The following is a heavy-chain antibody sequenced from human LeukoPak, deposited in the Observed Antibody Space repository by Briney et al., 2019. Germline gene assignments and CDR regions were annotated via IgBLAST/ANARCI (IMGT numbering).Heavy chain of an antibody. V-gene: IGHV7-4-1*02. CDR2: INADTGNP. J-gene: IGHJ4*02. Sequence: ASVKVSCKASGYTFTTYGMNRVRQVPGQGLEWMGWINADTGNPTYAQGFTGRFVFSLDTSVSTAYLQISSLQTEDTAVYYCARAGTGYCSDSNCSIEHWGQGTLVTVSS. CDR3: ARAGTGYCSDSNCSIEH. CDR1: GYTFTTYG. D-gene: IGHD2-15*01.